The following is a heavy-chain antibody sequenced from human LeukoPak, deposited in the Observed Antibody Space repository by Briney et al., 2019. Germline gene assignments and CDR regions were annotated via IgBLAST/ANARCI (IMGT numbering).Heavy chain of an antibody. CDR1: GYTFIGYY. CDR2: VNPNSGGT. J-gene: IGHJ6*02. Sequence: ASVKVSCKASGYTFIGYYMHWVRQAPGQGLEWMGWVNPNSGGTNYAQKFRGRVTMTRDTSISTAYMEPSSLRSDDTAVYYCARVGYYYYYGMDVWGQGTTVTVSS. CDR3: ARVGYYYYYGMDV. V-gene: IGHV1-2*02.